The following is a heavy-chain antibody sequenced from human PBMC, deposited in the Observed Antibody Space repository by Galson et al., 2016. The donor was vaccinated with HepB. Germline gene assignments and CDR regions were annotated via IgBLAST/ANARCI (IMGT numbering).Heavy chain of an antibody. CDR3: GNDPQHYRAVDY. J-gene: IGHJ4*02. CDR1: GFTFSSYA. CDR2: ISYDGSHK. Sequence: SLRLSCAASGFTFSSYAMHWVRQAPGKGLEWVAVISYDGSHKYYAASVEGRFTISRDNSKNTLSLQMNSLTAEDTAVYYCGNDPQHYRAVDYWGQGTLVTVSS. D-gene: IGHD4-11*01. V-gene: IGHV3-30*18.